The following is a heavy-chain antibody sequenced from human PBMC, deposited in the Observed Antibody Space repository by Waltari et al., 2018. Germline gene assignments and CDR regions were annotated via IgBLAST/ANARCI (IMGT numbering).Heavy chain of an antibody. CDR2: ISNDGGNK. J-gene: IGHJ4*02. CDR1: GFTFSSYA. V-gene: IGHV3-30-3*01. Sequence: QVQLVESGGGVVQPGRSLRLSCAASGFTFSSYAMHWVRQAPGKGLGWVEVISNDGGNKYYADSVKGRFTISRDNSKNTLYLQMNSLRAEDTAVYYCAREVFRGNYFDYWGQGTLVTVSS. CDR3: AREVFRGNYFDY. D-gene: IGHD3-3*01.